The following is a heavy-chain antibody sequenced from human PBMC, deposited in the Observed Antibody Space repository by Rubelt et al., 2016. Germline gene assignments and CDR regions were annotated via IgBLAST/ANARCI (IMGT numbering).Heavy chain of an antibody. CDR3: ARDNFYDSPH. V-gene: IGHV4-59*01. J-gene: IGHJ4*02. CDR1: GGSISTFY. Sequence: VSGGSISTFYWTWIRQPPGRGLEWIGNLSNGGSTNYNPSLKSRVTMSVDTSKNQFSLTLTSVTAADTAVYYCARDNFYDSPHWGQGTLVTVSS. D-gene: IGHD3-22*01. CDR2: LSNGGST.